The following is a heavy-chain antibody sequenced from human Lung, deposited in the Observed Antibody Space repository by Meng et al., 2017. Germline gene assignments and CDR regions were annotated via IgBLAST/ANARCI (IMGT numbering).Heavy chain of an antibody. CDR1: GFAFDDYG. V-gene: IGHV3-20*04. CDR3: ARDEDIAVAAIDY. Sequence: GESLKISCAASGFAFDDYGMSWIRQAPGKGLEWVSGINWNGGSIGYADSVKGRFTISRDNAKNSLYLQMNSLRAEDTALYYCARDEDIAVAAIDYWGQGTLVTVSS. D-gene: IGHD6-19*01. CDR2: INWNGGSI. J-gene: IGHJ4*02.